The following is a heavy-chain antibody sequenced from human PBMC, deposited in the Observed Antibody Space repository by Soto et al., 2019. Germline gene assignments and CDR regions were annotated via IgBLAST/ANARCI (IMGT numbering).Heavy chain of an antibody. D-gene: IGHD3-10*01. CDR3: ATYGSGPNYDGLDV. V-gene: IGHV5-51*01. CDR1: GYSFPNYW. J-gene: IGHJ6*02. Sequence: GESLKISCKGSGYSFPNYWIGSVRQMPGKGLEWMGIIYPGDSETKYSPSFQGQVSISADTSISTAYLQWSSLKASDTAMYYCATYGSGPNYDGLDVWGQGTTVTVSS. CDR2: IYPGDSET.